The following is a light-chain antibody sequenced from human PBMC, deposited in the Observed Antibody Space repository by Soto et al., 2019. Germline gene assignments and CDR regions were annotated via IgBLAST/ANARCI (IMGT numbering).Light chain of an antibody. CDR1: QSISNW. Sequence: DIQLTQTPSTLSSSVRDRVTITCRAGQSISNWLAWYEQKAGKAPKLLIYKASSLESGVPSRFSGSGSGTEFTFTISSLQTDDFAAYYCQQYHSYGTFGQGTNVDI. V-gene: IGKV1-5*03. J-gene: IGKJ1*01. CDR2: KAS. CDR3: QQYHSYGT.